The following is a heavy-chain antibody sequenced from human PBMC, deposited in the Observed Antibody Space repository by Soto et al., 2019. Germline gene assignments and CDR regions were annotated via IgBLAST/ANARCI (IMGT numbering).Heavy chain of an antibody. Sequence: ASVKVSCKASGYTFTGYAMHWVRQAPGQRLEWMGWINAGNGSAKYSQKFQGRVTVTRDTSTSTVYMELNSLTSEDTAIYYCARDNSRTFPAATGDKNSDSSGWWFDPWGQGTLVTVSS. V-gene: IGHV1-3*01. D-gene: IGHD6-13*01. CDR1: GYTFTGYA. J-gene: IGHJ5*02. CDR2: INAGNGSA. CDR3: ARDNSRTFPAATGDKNSDSSGWWFDP.